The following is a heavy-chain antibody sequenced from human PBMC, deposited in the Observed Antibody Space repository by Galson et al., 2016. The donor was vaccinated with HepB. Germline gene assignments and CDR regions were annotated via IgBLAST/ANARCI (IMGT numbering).Heavy chain of an antibody. Sequence: SLRLSCAASGFTFSSYWMHWVRQAPGKGLVWVSRINSDESNTNYADSVEGRFTISRDNAKNTLYLQMNSVGVEDTAVYFCAKSGFFGELDKWGQGTGVVVSS. D-gene: IGHD3-10*01. J-gene: IGHJ4*02. CDR2: INSDESNT. CDR3: AKSGFFGELDK. V-gene: IGHV3-74*01. CDR1: GFTFSSYW.